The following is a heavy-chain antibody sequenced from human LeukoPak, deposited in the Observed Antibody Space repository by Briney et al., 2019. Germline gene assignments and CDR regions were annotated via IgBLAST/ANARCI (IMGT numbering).Heavy chain of an antibody. V-gene: IGHV3-48*03. CDR1: GFTFSSYE. CDR3: ARGWSLLWFGGGPNDAFDI. CDR2: ISSSGSTI. D-gene: IGHD3-10*01. Sequence: AGGSLRLSCAASGFTFSSYEMNWVRQAPGKGLEWVSYISSSGSTIYYADSVKGRFTISRDNAKNSLYLQMNSLRAEDTAVYYCARGWSLLWFGGGPNDAFDIWGQGTMVTVSS. J-gene: IGHJ3*02.